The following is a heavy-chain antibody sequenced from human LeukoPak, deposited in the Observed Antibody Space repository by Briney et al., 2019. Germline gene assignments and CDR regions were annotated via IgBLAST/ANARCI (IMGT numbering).Heavy chain of an antibody. V-gene: IGHV1-69*13. CDR1: GGTFSSYA. J-gene: IGHJ6*03. Sequence: ASVKVSCKASGGTFSSYAISWVRQAPGQGLEWVGGIIPIFGTANYAQKFQGRVTITADESTSTAYMELSSLRSEDTAVYYCASYSSSSGEWGRWYYYMDVWGKGTTVTVSS. D-gene: IGHD6-6*01. CDR2: IIPIFGTA. CDR3: ASYSSSSGEWGRWYYYMDV.